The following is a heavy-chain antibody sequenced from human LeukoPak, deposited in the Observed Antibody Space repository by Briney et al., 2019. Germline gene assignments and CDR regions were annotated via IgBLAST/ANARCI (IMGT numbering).Heavy chain of an antibody. CDR1: GGSISSGGYS. J-gene: IGHJ2*01. CDR2: IYQSGTT. V-gene: IGHV4-30-2*01. D-gene: IGHD1-1*01. CDR3: ARQFLGYKQNWYFDL. Sequence: SQTLSLTCAVSGGSISSGGYSWSWIRQPPGKGLEWIGYIYQSGTTYYNPSLKGRITISLDRSENQFSLRLRSVTAADTAVYYCARQFLGYKQNWYFDLWGRGTLVTVSS.